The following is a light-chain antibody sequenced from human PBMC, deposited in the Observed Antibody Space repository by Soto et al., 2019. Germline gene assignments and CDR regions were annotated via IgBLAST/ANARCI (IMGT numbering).Light chain of an antibody. CDR3: QQLSRYPLT. CDR1: QALSNY. CDR2: SAS. Sequence: IQLTQSPSVLSASVGDTVTITCLASQALSNYLAWYQQKPGKAPDLLIYSASTLQSGVPSRFSGSGSETEFSLTIRALQPEDFATYYCQQLSRYPLTFGGGTKVDIK. V-gene: IGKV1-9*01. J-gene: IGKJ4*01.